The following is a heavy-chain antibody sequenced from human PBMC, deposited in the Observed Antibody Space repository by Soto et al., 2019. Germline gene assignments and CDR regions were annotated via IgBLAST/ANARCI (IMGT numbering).Heavy chain of an antibody. CDR2: IGTSGDT. Sequence: GGSLRLSCAASGFSFSTYDMHWVRQSTGKGLEWVSGIGTSGDTDYPDSVKGRFTISREDAKNSLYLQMNSLRAEDTAVYYCAGQRKELQGYYYYYYAMDVWGQGTTVTVSS. CDR3: AGQRKELQGYYYYYYAMDV. J-gene: IGHJ6*02. D-gene: IGHD6-25*01. V-gene: IGHV3-13*01. CDR1: GFSFSTYD.